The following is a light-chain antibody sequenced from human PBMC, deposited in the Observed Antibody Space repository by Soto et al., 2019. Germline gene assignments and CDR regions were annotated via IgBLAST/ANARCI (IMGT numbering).Light chain of an antibody. CDR1: SSNIGAGSD. J-gene: IGLJ1*01. Sequence: QSVLTQPPSVSGAPGQRVTISCTGSSSNIGAGSDVHWYQQLPGTAPKLLIYANNIRPSGVPDRFSGSKSATSASLAITGRQAEDEADYYCQSYDNSLSTYVFGTGTKLTVL. CDR3: QSYDNSLSTYV. V-gene: IGLV1-40*01. CDR2: ANN.